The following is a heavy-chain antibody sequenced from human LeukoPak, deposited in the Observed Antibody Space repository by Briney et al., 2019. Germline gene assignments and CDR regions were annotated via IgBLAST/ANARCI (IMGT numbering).Heavy chain of an antibody. J-gene: IGHJ4*02. V-gene: IGHV3-48*03. D-gene: IGHD3-22*01. CDR2: ISSSGSTI. CDR3: ARDDYYDSSGYSFDY. Sequence: DPGGSLRLSCAASGFTFSSYEVNWVRQAPGKGLEWVSYISSSGSTIYYADSVKGRFTISRDNAKNSLYLQMNSLRAEDTAVYYCARDDYYDSSGYSFDYWGQGTLVTVSS. CDR1: GFTFSSYE.